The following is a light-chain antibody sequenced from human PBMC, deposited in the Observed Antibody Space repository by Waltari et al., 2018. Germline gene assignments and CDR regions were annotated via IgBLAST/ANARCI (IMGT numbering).Light chain of an antibody. CDR2: KAS. CDR3: QHYNSYPWT. J-gene: IGKJ1*01. Sequence: DIEMTQSPSTLSASVVDRVTITCRASQSISRFLAWYQHKPGKAPKLLIYKASSLESGVPSRFSGSESGTEFTLTISSLQPDDFATYYCQHYNSYPWTFGQGTKVEIK. V-gene: IGKV1-5*03. CDR1: QSISRF.